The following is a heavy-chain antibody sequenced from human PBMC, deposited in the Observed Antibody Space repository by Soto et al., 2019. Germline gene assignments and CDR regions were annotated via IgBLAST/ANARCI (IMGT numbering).Heavy chain of an antibody. CDR3: ATDPKIQTPSQYYFRY. J-gene: IGHJ4*02. CDR1: GFTFNTHA. CDR2: ISYHGYNM. V-gene: IGHV3-30*14. Sequence: QVQLVESGGGVVQPGRSLRLSCTASGFTFNTHAMHWVRQPPGKGLEWVAVISYHGYNMYYTDSVKGRFTISRDNSRNTVYLQMNSLRAEDTDLYYCATDPKIQTPSQYYFRYWGQGTLVTVSS.